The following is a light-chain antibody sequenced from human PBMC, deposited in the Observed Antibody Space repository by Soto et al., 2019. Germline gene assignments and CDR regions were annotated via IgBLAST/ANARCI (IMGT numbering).Light chain of an antibody. J-gene: IGKJ1*01. CDR1: QSISRY. CDR3: QQNYRATPWT. CDR2: AAS. V-gene: IGKV1-39*01. Sequence: TQMTQSHSSLSASVGDRITITCRASQSISRYLNWYQHKPGKAPKLLINAASSLERGVPSRFSGGGSGTDFTLNISSLQPDDFATYYCQQNYRATPWTFGQGTKVDI.